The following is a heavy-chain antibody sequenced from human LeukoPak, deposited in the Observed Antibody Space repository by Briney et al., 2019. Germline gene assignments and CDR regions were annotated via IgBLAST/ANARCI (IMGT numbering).Heavy chain of an antibody. CDR2: ISYDGSNK. CDR1: GFTFSDYY. CDR3: ATDDEANYDFWSGYLRSSDY. V-gene: IGHV3-30*03. J-gene: IGHJ4*02. D-gene: IGHD3-3*01. Sequence: GGSLRLSCVASGFTFSDYYMHWVRQAPGKGLEWVAVISYDGSNKYYADSVKGRFTISRDNSKNTLYLQMNSLRAEDTAVYYCATDDEANYDFWSGYLRSSDYWGQGTLVTVSS.